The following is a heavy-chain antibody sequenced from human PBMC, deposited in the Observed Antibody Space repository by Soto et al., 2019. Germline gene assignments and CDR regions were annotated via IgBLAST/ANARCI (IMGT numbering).Heavy chain of an antibody. CDR1: HFTFTNAW. Sequence: EVQLVESGGGFVKPGGSLRLSCAASHFTFTNAWMHWVRQAPGKGLEWVGRIKTKNEGGTTDLAAPVKVRFAISRDESRSTRFLQVSSLKTEDTAMYYWVAGAVISGWYVVAYGGQGSLVTVSP. CDR3: VAGAVISGWYVVAY. CDR2: IKTKNEGGTT. J-gene: IGHJ4*02. V-gene: IGHV3-15*07. D-gene: IGHD6-19*01.